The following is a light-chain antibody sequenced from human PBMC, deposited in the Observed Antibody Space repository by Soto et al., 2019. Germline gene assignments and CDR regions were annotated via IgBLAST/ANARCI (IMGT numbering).Light chain of an antibody. V-gene: IGLV2-11*01. CDR1: SSDVGGYDF. CDR3: CSYAGDLAL. Sequence: QSVLTQPRSVSGSPGQSVTISCTGTSSDVGGYDFVSWYQQHPGKAPKLMISDVSKRPSGVPDRFSGSKSGITASLTISGLQAEDEADYYCCSYAGDLALFGGGTKVTVL. J-gene: IGLJ2*01. CDR2: DVS.